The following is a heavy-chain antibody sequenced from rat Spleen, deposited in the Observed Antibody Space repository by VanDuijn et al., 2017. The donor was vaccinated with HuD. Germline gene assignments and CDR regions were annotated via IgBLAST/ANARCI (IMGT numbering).Heavy chain of an antibody. J-gene: IGHJ3*01. CDR1: GFSLTSYH. Sequence: QVQLKESGPGLMQPSQTLSLTCIVSGFSLTSYHVHWVRQSPGKGLEWMAVIWSGGNTDYNSALKSRLSISRDTSKSQVFLKVNSLKTEDTAIYFCTRDHSYWGNYYPGGFAYWGQGTLVTVSS. V-gene: IGHV2-15*01. CDR2: IWSGGNT. CDR3: TRDHSYWGNYYPGGFAY. D-gene: IGHD1-12*02.